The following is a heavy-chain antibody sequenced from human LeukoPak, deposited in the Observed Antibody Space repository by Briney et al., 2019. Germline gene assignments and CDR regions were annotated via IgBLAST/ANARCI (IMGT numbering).Heavy chain of an antibody. V-gene: IGHV3-23*01. CDR3: AKDPYSSSSGGPYAMDV. CDR2: ISSGGAYT. CDR1: GFTFSNFA. Sequence: GGSLRLSCAASGFTFSNFATSWVRQAPGKGLEWVSSISSGGAYTYYADSVKGRFTISRDNSKNTLYLQMNSLIAEDTAVYYCAKDPYSSSSGGPYAMDVWGQGTTVTVSS. D-gene: IGHD6-6*01. J-gene: IGHJ6*02.